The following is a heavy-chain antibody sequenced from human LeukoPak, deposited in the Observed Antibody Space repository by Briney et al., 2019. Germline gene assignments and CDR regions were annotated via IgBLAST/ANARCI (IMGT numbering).Heavy chain of an antibody. J-gene: IGHJ4*02. V-gene: IGHV1-2*02. CDR2: INPNSGGT. Sequence: ASVKVSCKASGYTFTGYCMHWVRQAPGQGLEWMGWINPNSGGTNYAQKFQGRVTMTRDTSISTAYMELSRLRSDDTAVYYCARVASYYDSSGYFDYWGQETLVTVSS. CDR3: ARVASYYDSSGYFDY. CDR1: GYTFTGYC. D-gene: IGHD3-22*01.